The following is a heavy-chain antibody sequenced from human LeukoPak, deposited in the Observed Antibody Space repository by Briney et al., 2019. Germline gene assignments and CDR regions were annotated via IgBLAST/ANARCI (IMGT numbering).Heavy chain of an antibody. CDR1: GGSISSGYYY. CDR3: AREVPGWRLIGTQRQAYYYMDV. D-gene: IGHD2-15*01. V-gene: IGHV4-61*02. Sequence: PSETLSLTCTVSGGSISSGYYYWSWIRQPAGKGLEWIGRIYTSGSTNYNPSLKSRVTISVDASKNQFSLRLSSVTAADTAVYYCAREVPGWRLIGTQRQAYYYMDVWGKGTTVTISS. J-gene: IGHJ6*03. CDR2: IYTSGST.